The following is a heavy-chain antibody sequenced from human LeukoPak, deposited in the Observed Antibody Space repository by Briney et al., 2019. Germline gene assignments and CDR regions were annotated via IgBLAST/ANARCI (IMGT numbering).Heavy chain of an antibody. Sequence: ASVKVSCKASGYTFTGYYMHWVRQAPGQGLEWMGWINPDSGGTNYAQKFQGRVTMTRDTSISTAYMELSRLRSDDTAVYYCAREGLGGYAAVDYWGQGTLVTVSS. V-gene: IGHV1-2*02. CDR2: INPDSGGT. J-gene: IGHJ4*02. D-gene: IGHD3-16*01. CDR3: AREGLGGYAAVDY. CDR1: GYTFTGYY.